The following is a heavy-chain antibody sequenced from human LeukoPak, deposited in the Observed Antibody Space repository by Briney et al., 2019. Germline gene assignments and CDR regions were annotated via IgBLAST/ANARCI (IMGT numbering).Heavy chain of an antibody. Sequence: PSETLSLTCAVYGGSFSGYYWSWIRQPPGKGLEWIGEINHSGSTNYNPSLKSRVTISVDTSKNQFSLKLSSVTAADTAVYYCARAPHTYLGQWLNHYYFDYWGQGTLVTVSS. CDR2: INHSGST. CDR3: ARAPHTYLGQWLNHYYFDY. CDR1: GGSFSGYY. D-gene: IGHD6-19*01. V-gene: IGHV4-34*01. J-gene: IGHJ4*02.